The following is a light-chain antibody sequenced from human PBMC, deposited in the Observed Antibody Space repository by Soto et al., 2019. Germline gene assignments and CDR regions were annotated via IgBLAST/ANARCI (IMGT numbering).Light chain of an antibody. J-gene: IGLJ1*01. V-gene: IGLV1-44*01. CDR2: SNN. CDR3: GAWDDSLNGPV. Sequence: QSVLTQPPSASGTPGQRVTISCSGSSSNIGSNTVNWYQQLPGTAPKLLIYSNNQRPSGVPDRFSGSKSGTSASLAISGLPSEDEADYYCGAWDDSLNGPVFGTGTKVTVL. CDR1: SSNIGSNT.